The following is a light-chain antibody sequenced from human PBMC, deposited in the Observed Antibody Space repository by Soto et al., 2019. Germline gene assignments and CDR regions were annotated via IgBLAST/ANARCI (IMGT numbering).Light chain of an antibody. CDR2: GAS. Sequence: EIVLTQSPGTLSLSPGERATLSCRASQSVSSSYLAWYQQKPGQAPRLLIYGASSRATGIPARFSGSQSGTEFTLTISSLLSEDFAVYYCQQYNDWPPITFGQGTRLEIK. CDR3: QQYNDWPPIT. V-gene: IGKV3D-15*01. CDR1: QSVSSSY. J-gene: IGKJ5*01.